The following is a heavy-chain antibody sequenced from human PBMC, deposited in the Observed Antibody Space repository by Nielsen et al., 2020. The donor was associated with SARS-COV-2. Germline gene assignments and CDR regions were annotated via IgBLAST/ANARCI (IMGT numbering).Heavy chain of an antibody. J-gene: IGHJ4*02. CDR3: ARQGRFCSRTTCSRNYFDS. CDR2: ISHGDSDT. CDR1: GYSFTNYW. D-gene: IGHD2-2*01. V-gene: IGHV5-51*01. Sequence: GGSLTLSCKASGYSFTNYWIGWVRQLPGKGLEWMGVISHGDSDTTYSPAFQGQVTISADQSITTAYLQWSILKASDPAIYYCARQGRFCSRTTCSRNYFDSWGQGTLVTVSS.